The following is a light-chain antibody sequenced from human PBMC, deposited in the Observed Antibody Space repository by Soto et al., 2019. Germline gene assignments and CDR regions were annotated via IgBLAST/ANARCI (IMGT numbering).Light chain of an antibody. CDR3: QRIDTLPI. CDR1: QAIARH. CDR2: AAS. J-gene: IGKJ4*01. Sequence: TQMTQSPSSLSASVGDTVSITCRASQAIARHVAWYQQIPGKAPRVLIHAASTLQSRVPSRFSGSGSGTDFTLTISGLQAEDFATYYCQRIDTLPIFGGGTKVEI. V-gene: IGKV1-9*01.